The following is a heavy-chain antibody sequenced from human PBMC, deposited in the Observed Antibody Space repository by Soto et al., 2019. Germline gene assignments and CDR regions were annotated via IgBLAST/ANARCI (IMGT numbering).Heavy chain of an antibody. CDR1: GYSFTSYW. Sequence: PGESLRISCKGSGYSFTSYWISWVRQMPGKGLEWMGRIDPSDSYTNYSPSFQGHVTISADKSISTAYLQWSSLKASDTAMYYCARKETGTTYYYVMDVWGQGTTVTXSS. J-gene: IGHJ6*02. V-gene: IGHV5-10-1*01. D-gene: IGHD1-7*01. CDR2: IDPSDSYT. CDR3: ARKETGTTYYYVMDV.